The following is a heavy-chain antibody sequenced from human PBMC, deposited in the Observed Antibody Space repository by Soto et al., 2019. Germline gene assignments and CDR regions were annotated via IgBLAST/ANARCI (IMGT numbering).Heavy chain of an antibody. Sequence: SVKVSCKASGFTFTSSAVQWVRQARGQRLEWIGWIVVGSGNTNDAQKFQERVTITRDMSTSTAYMELSSLRSEDTAVYYCAAGGWFYSPYYFDYWGQGTLGTVS. J-gene: IGHJ4*02. CDR1: GFTFTSSA. CDR2: IVVGSGNT. D-gene: IGHD2-15*01. V-gene: IGHV1-58*01. CDR3: AAGGWFYSPYYFDY.